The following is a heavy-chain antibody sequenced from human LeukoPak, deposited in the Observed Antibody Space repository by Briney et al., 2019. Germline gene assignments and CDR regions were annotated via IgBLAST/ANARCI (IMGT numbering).Heavy chain of an antibody. D-gene: IGHD3-3*01. Sequence: PSETLSLTCTVSGGSISNYFWSWIRQPAGKGREWIGRIYTSGSTNYNPSLKSRVTMSVDTSKNQFSLELRSVTAADTAVYSCTSMFWSGSDDAFDIWGHGTMVTVSP. CDR3: TSMFWSGSDDAFDI. CDR1: GGSISNYF. V-gene: IGHV4-4*07. CDR2: IYTSGST. J-gene: IGHJ3*02.